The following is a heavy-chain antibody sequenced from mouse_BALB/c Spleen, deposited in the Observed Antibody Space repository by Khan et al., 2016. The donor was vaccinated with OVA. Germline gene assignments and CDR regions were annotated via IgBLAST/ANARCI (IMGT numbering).Heavy chain of an antibody. J-gene: IGHJ3*01. CDR2: ISSGGHYT. V-gene: IGHV5-6*01. CDR1: VFTFSTYG. D-gene: IGHD1-1*01. CDR3: ARLAYYYNSEGFAY. Sequence: EVELVESGGDLVKPGGSLKLSCAASVFTFSTYGMSWVRQTPDKRLELVATISSGGHYTYYPDSVNGRFTISRDNAKNSLYLQMTSLKSEDTAIYYCARLAYYYNSEGFAYWGQGTLVTVSA.